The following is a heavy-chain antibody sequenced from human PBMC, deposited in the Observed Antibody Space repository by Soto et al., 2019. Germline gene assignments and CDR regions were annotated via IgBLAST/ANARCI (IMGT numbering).Heavy chain of an antibody. D-gene: IGHD5-18*01. CDR1: GFTFSSYA. CDR2: ISGSGGST. Sequence: GGSLRLSCAASGFTFSSYAMSWVRQAPGKGLEWVSAISGSGGSTYYADSVKGRFTISRDNSKNTLYLQMNSLRAEDTAVYYCAKDRLPKRGYSYGYPFDYWGQGTLVTVSS. CDR3: AKDRLPKRGYSYGYPFDY. J-gene: IGHJ4*02. V-gene: IGHV3-23*01.